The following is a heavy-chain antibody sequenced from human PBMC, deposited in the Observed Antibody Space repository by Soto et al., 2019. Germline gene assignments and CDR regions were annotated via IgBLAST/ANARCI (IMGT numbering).Heavy chain of an antibody. D-gene: IGHD3-10*02. Sequence: EVQLAESGGGLAQPGGSLRLSCAASGFTLSGYAMDWVRQAPGKGLEYVSGISSNGVGTYYANSVQGRFTISRDNSKNTVYRQMGSLRPEDMAVYYCARRACSDFYYVGVWGKGTTVTVSS. J-gene: IGHJ6*03. CDR2: ISSNGVGT. CDR3: ARRACSDFYYVGV. CDR1: GFTLSGYA. V-gene: IGHV3-64*01.